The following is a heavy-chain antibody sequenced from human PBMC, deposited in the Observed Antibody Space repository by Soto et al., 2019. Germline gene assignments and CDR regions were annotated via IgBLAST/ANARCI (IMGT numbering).Heavy chain of an antibody. CDR2: IYSSGNT. Sequence: PSETLSLTCSVSGGTISGYYWTWIRQPAGKGLEWIGRIYSSGNTKYNPSLQSRVTISVDTSRNQFSLNLTSVTAADTAVYYCARAPPGPSPRWVLWGQGTTVTVSS. V-gene: IGHV4-4*07. D-gene: IGHD3-10*01. CDR3: ARAPPGPSPRWVL. J-gene: IGHJ6*02. CDR1: GGTISGYY.